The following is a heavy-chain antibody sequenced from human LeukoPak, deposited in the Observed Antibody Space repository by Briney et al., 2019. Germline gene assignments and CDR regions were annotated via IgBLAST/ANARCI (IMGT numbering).Heavy chain of an antibody. CDR3: ARVGGPRTPWSYYYMDV. CDR1: GYSISSGYY. V-gene: IGHV4-38-2*02. Sequence: SETLSLTCTVSGYSISSGYYWGWIRQPPGKGLEWIGSIYHSGSTYYNPSLKSRVTMSVDTSKNQFSLKLSSVTAADTAVYYCARVGGPRTPWSYYYMDVWGKGTTVTVSS. D-gene: IGHD1-26*01. J-gene: IGHJ6*03. CDR2: IYHSGST.